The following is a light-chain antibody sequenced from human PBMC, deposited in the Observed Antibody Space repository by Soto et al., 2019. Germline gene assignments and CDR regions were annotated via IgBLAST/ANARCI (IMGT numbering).Light chain of an antibody. CDR1: SGHSSYA. V-gene: IGLV4-69*01. J-gene: IGLJ2*01. CDR2: LNSDGSH. Sequence: QPVLTQSPSASASLGASVKLTCTLSSGHSSYAIAWHQQQPEKGPRYLMNLNSDGSHSKGDGIPDRFSGSSSGAERYLTISSLQSEDEADYYCQTWGTGIQIFGGGPKLTVL. CDR3: QTWGTGIQI.